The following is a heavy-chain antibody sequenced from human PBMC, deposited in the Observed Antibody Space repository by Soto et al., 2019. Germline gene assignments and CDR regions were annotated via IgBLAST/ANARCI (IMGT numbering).Heavy chain of an antibody. Sequence: EVQLVESGGGLVQPGGSLRLSCVASGFTVSSNCMNWVRQAPGKGLEWVSLVYSGGDTYYADSVKGRFTISRDNTKNSLYLQMESLRAEDTAVYYCARDPFGGISADDLFDSWGQGTLVTVSS. J-gene: IGHJ5*01. D-gene: IGHD3-16*01. CDR1: GFTVSSNC. CDR2: VYSGGDT. CDR3: ARDPFGGISADDLFDS. V-gene: IGHV3-66*01.